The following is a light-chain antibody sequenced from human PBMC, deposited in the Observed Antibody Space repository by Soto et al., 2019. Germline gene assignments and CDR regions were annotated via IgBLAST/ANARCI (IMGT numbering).Light chain of an antibody. J-gene: IGLJ2*01. V-gene: IGLV2-14*02. CDR3: SSYAGSNNVV. CDR2: EGS. Sequence: QSALTQPASVSGSPGQSITISCIGIISDVGNYHLVSWYQQHPGKAPKLMIYEGSKRPSGVSNRFSGSKSGNTASLTISGLQAEDEADYYCSSYAGSNNVVFGGGTQLTVL. CDR1: ISDVGNYHL.